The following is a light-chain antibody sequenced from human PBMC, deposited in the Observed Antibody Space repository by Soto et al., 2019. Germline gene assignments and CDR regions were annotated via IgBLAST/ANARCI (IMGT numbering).Light chain of an antibody. Sequence: QSVLTQPPSASGSLGQSVTISCTGTRSDVGAFNYVSWYQQNPGKAPKLLIYEVFKRPSGVPDRFSGSKSGNTASLTVSGLQAEDEADYYCSSYAVSNSVLFGGGTKLTVL. V-gene: IGLV2-8*01. CDR3: SSYAVSNSVL. CDR1: RSDVGAFNY. CDR2: EVF. J-gene: IGLJ2*01.